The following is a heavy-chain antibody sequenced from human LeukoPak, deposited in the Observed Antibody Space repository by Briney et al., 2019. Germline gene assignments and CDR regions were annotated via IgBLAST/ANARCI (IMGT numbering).Heavy chain of an antibody. J-gene: IGHJ4*02. Sequence: GGSLRLSCSASGFTFSNYPMYWVRQAPGKGLEYVSAISSDGGSTYYADSVKGRFTISRDNSKNMLYLQMSSLRAEDTAVYYCVKDLRVGGDYWGQGTLVTVSS. CDR1: GFTFSNYP. D-gene: IGHD3-16*01. CDR3: VKDLRVGGDY. V-gene: IGHV3-64D*06. CDR2: ISSDGGST.